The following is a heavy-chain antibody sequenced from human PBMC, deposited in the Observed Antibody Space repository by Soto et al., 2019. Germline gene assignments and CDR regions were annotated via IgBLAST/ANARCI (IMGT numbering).Heavy chain of an antibody. CDR3: AREGYKQWLVPEDYFDY. CDR1: GFTFISYW. J-gene: IGHJ4*02. D-gene: IGHD6-19*01. Sequence: GGSLRLSCAASGFTFISYWMSWVRQAPGKGLEWVANIKQDGSEKYYVDSVKGRFTISRDNAKNSLYLQMNSLRAEDTAVYYCAREGYKQWLVPEDYFDYWGQGTLVTVSS. CDR2: IKQDGSEK. V-gene: IGHV3-7*01.